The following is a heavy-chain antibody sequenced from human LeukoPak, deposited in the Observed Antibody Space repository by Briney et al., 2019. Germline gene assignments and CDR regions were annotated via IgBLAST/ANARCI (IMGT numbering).Heavy chain of an antibody. Sequence: GGSLRLSCAASGFTFSSYAMSWVRQAPGKGLEWVSAISGSGGSTYYADSVKGRFTISRDNSKNTLYLQMNSLRAEDTAVYYCARGGSWYFGGFDYWGQGTLVTVSS. D-gene: IGHD6-13*01. J-gene: IGHJ4*02. CDR3: ARGGSWYFGGFDY. CDR2: ISGSGGST. V-gene: IGHV3-23*01. CDR1: GFTFSSYA.